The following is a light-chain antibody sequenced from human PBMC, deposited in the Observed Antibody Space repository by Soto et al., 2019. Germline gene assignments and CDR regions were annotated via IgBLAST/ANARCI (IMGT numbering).Light chain of an antibody. V-gene: IGLV2-8*01. CDR2: GVT. J-gene: IGLJ1*01. CDR1: SSDVGAYTY. Sequence: QSVLTQPPSASGSPGQSVTISCTGTSSDVGAYTYVSWYQQHPGQAPKLMIYGVTARPSGVPDRFSGSKSGNTASLTVSGLQTEDEAYYYCSSYAGSNNDVFGTGTKLTVL. CDR3: SSYAGSNNDV.